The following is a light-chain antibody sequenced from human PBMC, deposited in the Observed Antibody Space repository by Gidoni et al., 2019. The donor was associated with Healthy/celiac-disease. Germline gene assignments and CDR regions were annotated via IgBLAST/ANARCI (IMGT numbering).Light chain of an antibody. CDR3: QQYNSYSMYT. CDR2: KAS. CDR1: QSISSW. V-gene: IGKV1-5*03. Sequence: DIQMTQSPSTLSASVGDRVTITCRASQSISSWLAWYQQKPGKAPKLLIYKASSLESGVPSRFSGSGSGTEFTLTISSLQPDDFATYYCQQYNSYSMYTFXQGTKLEIK. J-gene: IGKJ2*01.